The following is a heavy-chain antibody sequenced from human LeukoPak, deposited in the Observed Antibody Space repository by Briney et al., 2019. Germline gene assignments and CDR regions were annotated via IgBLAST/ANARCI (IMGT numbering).Heavy chain of an antibody. V-gene: IGHV4-59*01. J-gene: IGHJ4*02. D-gene: IGHD3/OR15-3a*01. CDR3: ARWTNTYLDY. CDR2: IYYSGST. CDR1: GGSISSYY. Sequence: SETLSLTCTVSGGSISSYYWSWIRQPPGKGLEWIGYIYYSGSTNYNPSLKSRVTISVDTSKNQFSLKLSSVTAADTAVYYCARWTNTYLDYWGQGTLVTVSS.